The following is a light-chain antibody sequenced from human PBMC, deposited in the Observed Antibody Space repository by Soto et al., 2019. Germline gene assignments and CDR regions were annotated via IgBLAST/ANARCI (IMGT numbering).Light chain of an antibody. Sequence: EIVLTQSPATLALSPGERATLSCRTSQTISGLLNWYQQRPGQAPRLLIYDTSNRATDIPARFSGSGSGTDVILTISRLDPEDFGVYFCQQRHNWPITFGQGTRL. V-gene: IGKV3-11*01. CDR1: QTISGL. J-gene: IGKJ5*01. CDR2: DTS. CDR3: QQRHNWPIT.